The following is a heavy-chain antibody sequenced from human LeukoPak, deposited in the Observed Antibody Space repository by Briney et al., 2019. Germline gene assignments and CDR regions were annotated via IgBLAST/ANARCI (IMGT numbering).Heavy chain of an antibody. J-gene: IGHJ6*03. CDR1: GGSISSGSYY. Sequence: SETPSLTCSVSGGSISSGSYYWSWIRQPAGKGLEWIGRIYSSGSTNYNPSLKSRVIIALDTSKNQFSLKLTSVTAADTAVYYCARDANLDPYDFWSGYYYYMDVWGKGTTVTVSS. D-gene: IGHD3-3*01. CDR2: IYSSGST. CDR3: ARDANLDPYDFWSGYYYYMDV. V-gene: IGHV4-61*02.